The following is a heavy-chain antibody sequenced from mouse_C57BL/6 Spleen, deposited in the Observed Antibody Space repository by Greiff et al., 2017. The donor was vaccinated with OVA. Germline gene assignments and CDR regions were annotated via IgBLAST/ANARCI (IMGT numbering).Heavy chain of an antibody. CDR1: GFTFSDYG. CDR3: ARQGYYGSRGFDY. D-gene: IGHD1-1*01. J-gene: IGHJ2*01. V-gene: IGHV5-17*01. CDR2: ISSGSSTI. Sequence: EVKVVESGGGLVKPGGSLKLSCAASGFTFSDYGMHWVRQAPEKGLEWVAYISSGSSTIYYADTVKGRFTISRDNAKNTLFLQMTSLRSEDTAMYYCARQGYYGSRGFDYWGQGTTLTVSS.